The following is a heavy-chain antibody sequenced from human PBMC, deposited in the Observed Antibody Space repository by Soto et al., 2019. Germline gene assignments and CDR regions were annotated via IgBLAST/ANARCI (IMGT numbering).Heavy chain of an antibody. CDR2: ISSSSSYI. J-gene: IGHJ6*02. Sequence: EVQLVESGGGLVKPGGSLRLSCAASGFTFSSYSMNWVRQAPGKGLEWVSSISSSSSYIYYADSVKGRFTISRDNAKNSLYLQMNSLRAEDTAVYYCARDLDSTGGYCSSTSCYRTLYGMDVWGQGTTVTVSS. V-gene: IGHV3-21*01. CDR3: ARDLDSTGGYCSSTSCYRTLYGMDV. D-gene: IGHD2-2*01. CDR1: GFTFSSYS.